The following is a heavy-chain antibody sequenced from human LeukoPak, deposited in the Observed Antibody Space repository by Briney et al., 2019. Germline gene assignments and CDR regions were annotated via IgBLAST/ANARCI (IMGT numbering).Heavy chain of an antibody. CDR3: ASEIPPYYYYGMDV. J-gene: IGHJ6*02. CDR2: ISYDGSNK. V-gene: IGHV3-30-3*01. CDR1: GFTFSSCA. Sequence: GGSLRLSCAASGFTFSSCAMHWVRQAPGKGLEWVAIISYDGSNKYYADSVKGRFTISRDNSKNTLYLQMNSLRAEDTAVYYCASEIPPYYYYGMDVWGQGTTVTVSS.